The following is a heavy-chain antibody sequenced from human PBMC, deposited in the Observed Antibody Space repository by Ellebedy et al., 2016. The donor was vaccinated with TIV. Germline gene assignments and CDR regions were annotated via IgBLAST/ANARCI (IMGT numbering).Heavy chain of an antibody. J-gene: IGHJ4*02. CDR1: GFSFSSYW. D-gene: IGHD2-15*01. V-gene: IGHV3-74*01. CDR3: ARGWSTPDS. Sequence: PGGSLRLSCAASGFSFSSYWMHWVRQAPGKGLVWVSRINRDGSSTNYADSVKGRFTISRDNAKNSLYLQMNSLRDEDTAVYYCARGWSTPDSWGQGTLVIVSS. CDR2: INRDGSST.